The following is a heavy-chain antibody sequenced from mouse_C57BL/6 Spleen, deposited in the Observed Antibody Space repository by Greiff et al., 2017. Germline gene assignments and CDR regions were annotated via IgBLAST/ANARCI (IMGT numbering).Heavy chain of an antibody. Sequence: DVKLVESGGGLVKPGGSLKLSCAASGFTFSSYTMSWVRQTPEKRLEWVATISGGGGNTYYPDSVKGRFTISRDNAKNTLYLQMSSLRSEDTALYYCARDSSGYAFAYWGQGTLVTVSA. J-gene: IGHJ3*01. CDR2: ISGGGGNT. V-gene: IGHV5-9*01. D-gene: IGHD3-2*02. CDR3: ARDSSGYAFAY. CDR1: GFTFSSYT.